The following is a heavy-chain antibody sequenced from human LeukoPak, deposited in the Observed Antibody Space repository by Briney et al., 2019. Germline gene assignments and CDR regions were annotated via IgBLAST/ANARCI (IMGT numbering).Heavy chain of an antibody. J-gene: IGHJ4*02. Sequence: GGSLRLSCAASGFTFSSYGMHWVRQAPGKGLEWVAVIWYDGSNKYYADSVKGRFTISRDNSKNTLYLQMNSLRAEDTAVYYCARGPTRVVVPAAPDYWGQGTLVTVSS. CDR1: GFTFSSYG. V-gene: IGHV3-33*01. CDR3: ARGPTRVVVPAAPDY. D-gene: IGHD2-2*01. CDR2: IWYDGSNK.